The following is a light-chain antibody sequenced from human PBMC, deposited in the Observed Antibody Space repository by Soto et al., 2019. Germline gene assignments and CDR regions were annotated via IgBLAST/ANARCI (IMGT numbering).Light chain of an antibody. V-gene: IGKV3-11*01. Sequence: EMVLTHSTSTLSLSPGERSTVSCRASQSVSIYLAWYQQRPGQAPRLLIYDASNRATGIPARFSGSGSGTDFTLTISSLEPEDFAAYYCQQRSNGPPFTFGQGTRLEIK. CDR2: DAS. CDR1: QSVSIY. J-gene: IGKJ5*01. CDR3: QQRSNGPPFT.